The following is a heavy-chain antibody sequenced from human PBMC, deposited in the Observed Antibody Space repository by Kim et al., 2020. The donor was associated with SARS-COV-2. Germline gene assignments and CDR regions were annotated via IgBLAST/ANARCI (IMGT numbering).Heavy chain of an antibody. D-gene: IGHD6-19*01. CDR2: NT. CDR3: AREAVAGSFDH. Sequence: NTRYSQTFQARVSITRDTSATTAYLGLSGLRSEDTAVYYCAREAVAGSFDHWGQGTLVTVSS. V-gene: IGHV1-3*01. J-gene: IGHJ4*02.